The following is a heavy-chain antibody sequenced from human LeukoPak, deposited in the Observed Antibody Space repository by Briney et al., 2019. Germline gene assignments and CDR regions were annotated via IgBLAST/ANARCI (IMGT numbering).Heavy chain of an antibody. V-gene: IGHV3-23*01. CDR2: ISRNGGST. CDR1: GFTFSTYA. Sequence: PGGSLRLFCAASGFTFSTYAMNGGRQAPGRGMERDSGISRNGGSTHYADHVQGRFTISRDNSKNTLYVQMNSLRDEDTAVYLFARSKKGKPHPNSYYYYARDVWGPGTTVTVAS. D-gene: IGHD6-6*01. J-gene: IGHJ6*02. CDR3: ARSKKGKPHPNSYYYYARDV.